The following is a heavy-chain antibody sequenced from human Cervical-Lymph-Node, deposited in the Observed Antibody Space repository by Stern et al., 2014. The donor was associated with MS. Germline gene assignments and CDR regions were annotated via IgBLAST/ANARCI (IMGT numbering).Heavy chain of an antibody. D-gene: IGHD1-1*01. V-gene: IGHV3-53*01. J-gene: IGHJ4*02. CDR2: ITNVGST. CDR3: ARDTSSPERSDW. Sequence: EDQLVESGGGVIQPGGSLRLSCTASGFTVSREYMTWVRQAPGKGLEWVSLITNVGSTFYTDSVKGRFTTSRDDSKNTVYLHMTSLRAEDTAMYYCARDTSSPERSDWWGQGTLVTVSS. CDR1: GFTVSREY.